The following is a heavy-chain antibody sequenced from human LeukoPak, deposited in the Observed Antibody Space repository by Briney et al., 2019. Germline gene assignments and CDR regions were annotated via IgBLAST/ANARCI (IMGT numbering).Heavy chain of an antibody. CDR2: ISGSGGST. CDR3: AKDVGSSSWYIGYYYYYSMDV. D-gene: IGHD6-13*01. J-gene: IGHJ6*02. Sequence: PGASLRLSCAASGFTFSSYAMSWVRQAPGKGLEWVSAISGSGGSTYYADSVKGRFTISRDNSKNTLYLQMNSLRAEDTAVYYCAKDVGSSSWYIGYYYYYSMDVWGQGTTVTVSS. V-gene: IGHV3-23*01. CDR1: GFTFSSYA.